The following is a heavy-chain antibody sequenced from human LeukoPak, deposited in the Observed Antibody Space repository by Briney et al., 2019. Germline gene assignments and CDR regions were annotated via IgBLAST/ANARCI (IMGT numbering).Heavy chain of an antibody. V-gene: IGHV3-69-1*01. Sequence: PGGSLRLSCAASGFTFGNHAMSWVRQAPGKGLEWVSSISSSSYIYYADSVRGRFTISRDNAKNSLYLQMNSLRAEDTAVYYCARGITVAGTYWFDPWGQGTLVTVSS. D-gene: IGHD6-19*01. CDR2: ISSSSYI. CDR3: ARGITVAGTYWFDP. J-gene: IGHJ5*02. CDR1: GFTFGNHA.